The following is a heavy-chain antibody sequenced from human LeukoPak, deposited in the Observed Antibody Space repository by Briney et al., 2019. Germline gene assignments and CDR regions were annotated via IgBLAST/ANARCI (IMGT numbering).Heavy chain of an antibody. CDR2: IHYSGST. Sequence: KSSETLSLTCTVSGDSISSGGYYWSWIRQHPGKGLEWIGYIHYSGSTFYSPSLKSRLIISVDTSKNQFSLKLRSVTAAGTAVYYCARRGAGGIDFDYWGQGTLVTVSS. D-gene: IGHD1-14*01. V-gene: IGHV4-31*03. J-gene: IGHJ4*02. CDR3: ARRGAGGIDFDY. CDR1: GDSISSGGYY.